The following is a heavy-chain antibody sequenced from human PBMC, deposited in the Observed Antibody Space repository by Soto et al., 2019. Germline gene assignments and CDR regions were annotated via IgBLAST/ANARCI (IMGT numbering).Heavy chain of an antibody. J-gene: IGHJ1*01. CDR2: ISGSGGST. V-gene: IGHV3-23*01. Sequence: EVQLLESGGGLVQPGGSLRLSCAASGFTFSSYAMSWVRQAPGKGLEWVSAISGSGGSTYYADSVKGRFTIYRDNSKNTLHLQINSLRAEDTAVYYCAKDQGYCSSTNCYPLDFQHWGQGTLVTVSS. CDR3: AKDQGYCSSTNCYPLDFQH. D-gene: IGHD2-2*01. CDR1: GFTFSSYA.